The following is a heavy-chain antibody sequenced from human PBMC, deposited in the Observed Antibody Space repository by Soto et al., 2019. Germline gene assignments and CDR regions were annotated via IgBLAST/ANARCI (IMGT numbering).Heavy chain of an antibody. V-gene: IGHV4-39*01. CDR1: GGSISSSSYY. CDR2: IYYSGST. Sequence: QLQLQESGPGLVKPSETLSLTCTVSGGSISSSSYYWGWIRQPPGKGLEWIGSIYYSGSTYYNPSLKSRVTISVDTSKNQFSLKLSSVTAADTAVYYCARRRYCSGGSCYPAVGYWFDPWGQGTLVTVSS. CDR3: ARRRYCSGGSCYPAVGYWFDP. J-gene: IGHJ5*02. D-gene: IGHD2-15*01.